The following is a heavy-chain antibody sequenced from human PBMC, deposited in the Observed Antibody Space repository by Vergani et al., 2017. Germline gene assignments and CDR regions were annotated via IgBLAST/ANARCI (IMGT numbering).Heavy chain of an antibody. J-gene: IGHJ4*02. D-gene: IGHD6-6*01. V-gene: IGHV3-7*01. CDR1: GFTFSSYW. Sequence: EVQLVESGGGLVQPGGSLRLSCAASGFTFSSYWMSWVRQAPGKGLEWVANIKQDGSGKYYVDSVKGRFTISRDNAKNSLYLQMNSLRAEDTAVYYCAREYSSSSDDYWGQGTLVTVSS. CDR3: AREYSSSSDDY. CDR2: IKQDGSGK.